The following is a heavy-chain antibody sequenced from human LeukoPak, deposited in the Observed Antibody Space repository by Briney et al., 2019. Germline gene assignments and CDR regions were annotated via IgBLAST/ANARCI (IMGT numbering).Heavy chain of an antibody. CDR2: ISAYNGNT. Sequence: ASVKVSCKASGYTFTSYGISWVRQAPGQGLEWMGWISAYNGNTNYAQKLQGRVTMTTDTSTSTAYMELRSLRSGDTAVYYCARDYYYDSSGYYYANWFDPWGQGTLVTVSS. V-gene: IGHV1-18*01. J-gene: IGHJ5*02. D-gene: IGHD3-22*01. CDR1: GYTFTSYG. CDR3: ARDYYYDSSGYYYANWFDP.